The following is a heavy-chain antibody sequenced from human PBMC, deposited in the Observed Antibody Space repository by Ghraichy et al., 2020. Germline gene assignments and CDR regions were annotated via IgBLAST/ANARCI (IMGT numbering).Heavy chain of an antibody. V-gene: IGHV3-48*02. D-gene: IGHD2/OR15-2a*01. CDR1: GFTFSSYS. Sequence: SCVGSGFTFSSYSMNWVRQSPGQGLEWISYITGSSSFISYADSVKGRFTISRDNAHNSLYLQMNSLRYEDTAVYFCARGSTVVRFCYYAGVDDWGQGTEVTVS. J-gene: IGHJ6*02. CDR3: ARGSTVVRFCYYAGVDD. CDR2: ITGSSSFI.